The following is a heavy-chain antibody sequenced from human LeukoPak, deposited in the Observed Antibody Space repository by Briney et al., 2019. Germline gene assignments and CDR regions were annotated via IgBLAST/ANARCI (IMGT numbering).Heavy chain of an antibody. CDR1: GGSFSGYY. D-gene: IGHD3-10*01. Sequence: SETLSLTCAVYGGSFSGYYWSWIRQPPGKGLEWIGEINHSGSTNYNPSLKSRVTLSVDTSKNQFSLKLSSVTAADTAVYYCARALRGAPFDYWGQGTLVTVSS. CDR3: ARALRGAPFDY. J-gene: IGHJ4*02. V-gene: IGHV4-34*01. CDR2: INHSGST.